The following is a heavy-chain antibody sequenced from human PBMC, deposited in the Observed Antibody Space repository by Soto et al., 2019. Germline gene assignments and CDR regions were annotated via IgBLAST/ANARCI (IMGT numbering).Heavy chain of an antibody. Sequence: GESLNISCTSSGFSFTSCWISWVRQLPAKGLERVGIIYPGNSDTLYGPSFQGQVTISADRSMNTAYLQWSCVRASDTATYYCARRLGYGYKSTWAAMDIWGLGTTVTVSS. V-gene: IGHV5-51*01. J-gene: IGHJ6*02. CDR3: ARRLGYGYKSTWAAMDI. CDR1: GFSFTSCW. D-gene: IGHD3-16*01. CDR2: IYPGNSDT.